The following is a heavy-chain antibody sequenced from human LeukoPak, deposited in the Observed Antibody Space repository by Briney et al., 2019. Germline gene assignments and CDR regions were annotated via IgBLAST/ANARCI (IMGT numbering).Heavy chain of an antibody. D-gene: IGHD2-21*02. CDR2: VSVYYGRT. V-gene: IGHV3-23*01. CDR3: AKGGAAMTDAPHGDVVTTTHNGSDV. Sequence: PGGSLRLSCVASGFAFSAFAISWVRQAPGKGLEWVSLVSVYYGRTYYADSVRGRFTISSDDSQKTVFLQMDSLRAEATAVYYCAKGGAAMTDAPHGDVVTTTHNGSDVWGQR. J-gene: IGHJ3*01. CDR1: GFAFSAFA.